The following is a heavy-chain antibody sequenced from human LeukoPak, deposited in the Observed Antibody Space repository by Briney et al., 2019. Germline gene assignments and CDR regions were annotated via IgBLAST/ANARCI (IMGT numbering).Heavy chain of an antibody. CDR2: IIPIFGTA. J-gene: IGHJ4*02. Sequence: SVKVSCKASGGTFSSYAISWVRQAPGQGLEWMGGIIPIFGTANYAQKFQGRVTITTDESASTAYMELSSLRSEDTAVYYCARDRGIAVAGVFDYWGQGTLVTVSS. V-gene: IGHV1-69*05. D-gene: IGHD6-19*01. CDR1: GGTFSSYA. CDR3: ARDRGIAVAGVFDY.